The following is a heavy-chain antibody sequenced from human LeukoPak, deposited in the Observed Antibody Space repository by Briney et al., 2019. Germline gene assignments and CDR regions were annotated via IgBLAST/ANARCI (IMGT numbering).Heavy chain of an antibody. Sequence: GSSVKVSCKASGGTFSSYAISCVRQAPGQGLEWMGGIIPIFGTANYAQKFQGRVTITTDESTSTAYMELSSLRSEDTAVYYCARGRYSGYDMDYWGQGTLVTVSS. J-gene: IGHJ4*02. V-gene: IGHV1-69*05. CDR1: GGTFSSYA. CDR3: ARGRYSGYDMDY. D-gene: IGHD5-12*01. CDR2: IIPIFGTA.